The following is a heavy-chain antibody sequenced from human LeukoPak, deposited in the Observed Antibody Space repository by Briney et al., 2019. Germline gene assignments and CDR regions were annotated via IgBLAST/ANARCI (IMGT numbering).Heavy chain of an antibody. CDR3: AKDIGRGSGWYDNWFDP. V-gene: IGHV3-9*01. J-gene: IGHJ5*02. CDR2: ISWNSGSI. CDR1: GFTFDDYA. D-gene: IGHD6-19*01. Sequence: GGSLRLSCAASGFTFDDYAMHWVRQAPGKGLEWVSGISWNSGSIGYADSVKGRFTISRDNAKNSLYLQINSLRAEDTALYYCAKDIGRGSGWYDNWFDPWGQGTLVTVSS.